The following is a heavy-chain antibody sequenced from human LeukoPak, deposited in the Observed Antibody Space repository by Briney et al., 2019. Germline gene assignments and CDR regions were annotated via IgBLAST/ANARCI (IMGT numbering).Heavy chain of an antibody. CDR2: IYYSGST. CDR1: GGSISSGDYY. D-gene: IGHD1-7*01. V-gene: IGHV4-30-4*08. J-gene: IGHJ4*02. CDR3: ARAGTTKTTPKGIDY. Sequence: SETLSLTCTVSGGSISSGDYYWSWIRQPPGKGLEWIGYIYYSGSTYHNPSLKSRVTISVDTSKNQFSLKLSSVTAADTAVYYCARAGTTKTTPKGIDYWGQGTLVTVSS.